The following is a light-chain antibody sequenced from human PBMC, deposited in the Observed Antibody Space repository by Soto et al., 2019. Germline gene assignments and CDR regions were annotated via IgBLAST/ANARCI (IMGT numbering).Light chain of an antibody. CDR2: GVS. CDR1: QSIGRY. J-gene: IGKJ2*01. V-gene: IGKV1-39*01. CDR3: QQSHNTPRT. Sequence: DIQMTQSPSSLSASVGDRVTITCRASQSIGRYLNWYQQKPGKAPKLLIYGVSSLQSGVPSRFSGSGSGTDFTLTITSLQPEDSATYYCQQSHNTPRTFGQGTKVDIK.